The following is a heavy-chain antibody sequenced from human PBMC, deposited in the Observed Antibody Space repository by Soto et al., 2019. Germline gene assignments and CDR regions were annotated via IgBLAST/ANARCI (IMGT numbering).Heavy chain of an antibody. CDR1: RLPFRTYA. Sequence: QVQLVEFGGGVVQPGRSLGLSGPALRLPFRTYAMNWFGKPPARGLQWVALISFDGSTKYYADSVKGRFTISRDNSKNTLYLQMNSLRAEDTAVYYCARSPGYCSTTRCYGRDFAMDVWGQGTTVTVSS. V-gene: IGHV3-30-3*01. J-gene: IGHJ6*02. CDR2: ISFDGSTK. D-gene: IGHD2-2*01. CDR3: ARSPGYCSTTRCYGRDFAMDV.